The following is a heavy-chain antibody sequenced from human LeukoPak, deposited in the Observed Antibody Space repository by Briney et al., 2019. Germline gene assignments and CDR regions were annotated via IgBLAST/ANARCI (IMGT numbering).Heavy chain of an antibody. Sequence: GGCLRLSCAASGFTFSSHWKHWAREVPGKGLVWVSRINSDGSSTPYADSVRGRFTISRDDAKQTLYLQMNSLRGEDTAVYYCATSRGAHYFDYWGQGTLVTVSS. CDR2: INSDGSST. D-gene: IGHD3-10*01. J-gene: IGHJ4*02. V-gene: IGHV3-74*01. CDR1: GFTFSSHW. CDR3: ATSRGAHYFDY.